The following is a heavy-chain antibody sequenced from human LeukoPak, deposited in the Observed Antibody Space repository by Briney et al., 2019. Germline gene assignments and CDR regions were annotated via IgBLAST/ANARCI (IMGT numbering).Heavy chain of an antibody. CDR3: AMSVEMAAIPSFDY. CDR2: VNTDNTKS. V-gene: IGHV1-3*04. D-gene: IGHD5-24*01. CDR1: GGTFSSYA. J-gene: IGHJ4*02. Sequence: ASVKVSCKASGGTFSSYAISWVRQAPGQRLEWLGRVNTDNTKSEYSQKFQGRVIITRDTSASTAYMEMSGLRSEDTAMYYCAMSVEMAAIPSFDYWGQGTLVTVSS.